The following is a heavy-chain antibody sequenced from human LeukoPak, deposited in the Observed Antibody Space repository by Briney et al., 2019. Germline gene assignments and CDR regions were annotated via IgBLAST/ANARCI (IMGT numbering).Heavy chain of an antibody. Sequence: ASVKVSCKASGYTFTSYGISWVRQAPGQGLEWMGWISAYNGNTNYAQKLQGRVTMTTDKSTSTAYMELSSLRSEDTAVYYCARTYYYDSSGYSDAFDIWGQGTMVTVSS. J-gene: IGHJ3*02. CDR3: ARTYYYDSSGYSDAFDI. CDR2: ISAYNGNT. V-gene: IGHV1-18*01. D-gene: IGHD3-22*01. CDR1: GYTFTSYG.